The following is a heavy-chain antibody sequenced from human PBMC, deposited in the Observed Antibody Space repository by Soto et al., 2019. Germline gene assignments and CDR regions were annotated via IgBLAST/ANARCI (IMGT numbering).Heavy chain of an antibody. D-gene: IGHD5-12*01. Sequence: SETLSLTCTVSGGSISSYYWSWIRQPPGKGLEWIGYIYYSGSTNYNPSLKSRVTISVDTSKNQFSLKLSSVTAADTAVYYCAVNRDGYNLYYFDYWGQGTLVTVSP. CDR2: IYYSGST. J-gene: IGHJ4*02. CDR3: AVNRDGYNLYYFDY. CDR1: GGSISSYY. V-gene: IGHV4-59*01.